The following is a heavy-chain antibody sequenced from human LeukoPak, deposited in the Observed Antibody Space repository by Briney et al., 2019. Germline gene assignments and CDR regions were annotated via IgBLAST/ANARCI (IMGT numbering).Heavy chain of an antibody. Sequence: PSETLSLTCTVSGGSISGYYWNWIRQPPGKGLEWIGYIYYTGSTNYNPSLKSRVTISVDTSKNQFSLKLSSVTAADTAVYYCARAVYDNDAFDIWGQGTMVTVSS. D-gene: IGHD3-22*01. CDR3: ARAVYDNDAFDI. CDR1: GGSISGYY. J-gene: IGHJ3*02. V-gene: IGHV4-59*01. CDR2: IYYTGST.